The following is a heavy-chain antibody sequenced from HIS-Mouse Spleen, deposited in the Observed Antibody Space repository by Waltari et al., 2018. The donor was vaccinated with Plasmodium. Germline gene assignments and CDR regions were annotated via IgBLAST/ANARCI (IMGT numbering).Heavy chain of an antibody. CDR2: IYYSGST. CDR1: GGSLSSYY. CDR3: ARGTARNWYFDL. J-gene: IGHJ2*01. Sequence: QVQLKESGPGLVKPSETLSLTCTVSGGSLSSYYWSWIRQPPGKGLEWIGYIYYSGSTNYNPSLKSRVTISVDTSKNQFSLKLSSVTAADTAVYYCARGTARNWYFDLWGRGTLVTVSS. D-gene: IGHD2-8*02. V-gene: IGHV4-59*01.